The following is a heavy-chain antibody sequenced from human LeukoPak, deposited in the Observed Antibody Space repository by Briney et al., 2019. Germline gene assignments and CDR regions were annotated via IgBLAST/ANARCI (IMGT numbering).Heavy chain of an antibody. V-gene: IGHV3-23*01. CDR2: ISGSGGST. J-gene: IGHJ4*02. Sequence: GGSLRLSCAASGFTFSSYAMSWVRQAPGKGLEWVSAISGSGGSTYYADSVEGRFTISRDNSKNTLHLQMNSLRAEDTAVYYCAKGTAFSYYDSSGYLDYWGQGTLVTVSS. D-gene: IGHD3-22*01. CDR1: GFTFSSYA. CDR3: AKGTAFSYYDSSGYLDY.